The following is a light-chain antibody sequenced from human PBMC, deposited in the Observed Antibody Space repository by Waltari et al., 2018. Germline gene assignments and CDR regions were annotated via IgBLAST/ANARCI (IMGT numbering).Light chain of an antibody. CDR1: LSTTGVNP. Sequence: QSVLTQTPSASGTPGQRVTISCSGSLSTTGVNPVTWYHQPAGAAPKLLISNTDQWPSGVPDRFYASKSGASASLAISGLQSEDEGDYHCAAWDDGLNAWVFGGGTKVTVL. J-gene: IGLJ3*02. CDR3: AAWDDGLNAWV. CDR2: NTD. V-gene: IGLV1-44*01.